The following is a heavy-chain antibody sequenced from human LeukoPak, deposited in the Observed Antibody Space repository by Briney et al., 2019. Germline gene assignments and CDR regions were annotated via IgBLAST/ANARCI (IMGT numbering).Heavy chain of an antibody. CDR2: ISDSGGST. CDR1: GFTFNTYP. Sequence: GGSLRLSCAASGFTFNTYPMMWVRQAPGKGLEWVSAISDSGGSTYCADSVKGRFTISRDNFKNILYLHMNSLRADDTAIYSCARDRGYWGQGTLVTVSS. V-gene: IGHV3-23*01. CDR3: ARDRGY. J-gene: IGHJ4*02.